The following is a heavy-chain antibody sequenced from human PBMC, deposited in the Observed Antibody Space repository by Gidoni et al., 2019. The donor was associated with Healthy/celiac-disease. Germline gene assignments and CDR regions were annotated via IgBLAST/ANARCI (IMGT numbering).Heavy chain of an antibody. Sequence: QVQLQQWGAGRLKPSETLSLNCAVYGGSFRGYYWSWIRQPPGKGLEWIGEINHSGSTNYNPSLKSRVTISVDTSKNQFSLKLSSVTAADTAVYYCARGIGYCSGGSCYSGWFDPWGQGTLVTVSS. CDR1: GGSFRGYY. V-gene: IGHV4-34*01. CDR2: INHSGST. CDR3: ARGIGYCSGGSCYSGWFDP. D-gene: IGHD2-15*01. J-gene: IGHJ5*02.